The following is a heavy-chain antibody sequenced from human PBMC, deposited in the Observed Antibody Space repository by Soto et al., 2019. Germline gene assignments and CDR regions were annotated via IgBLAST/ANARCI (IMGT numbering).Heavy chain of an antibody. CDR2: TRSNGEHT. D-gene: IGHD2-2*01. CDR3: AKDSKSVSVSAARVYGMDV. J-gene: IGHJ6*02. V-gene: IGHV3-23*01. CDR1: GFMFSSFA. Sequence: GGSLRLSCAGSGFMFSSFAMTWVRQAPGKGLEWVSTTRSNGEHTYYADSVKGRFTVSRDNSKNTLFLEMSSLRAEDSAIYYCAKDSKSVSVSAARVYGMDVWGQGTTVTVSS.